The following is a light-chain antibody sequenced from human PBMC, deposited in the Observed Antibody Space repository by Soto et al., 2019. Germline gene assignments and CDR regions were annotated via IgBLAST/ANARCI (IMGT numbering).Light chain of an antibody. J-gene: IGKJ5*01. CDR1: QSVSSY. CDR2: GAF. V-gene: IGKV3-11*01. CDR3: QQRNIWPPVT. Sequence: EIVLTQSPATLSLSPGERSTLSFSASQSVSSYLAWYQQKPGQAPRLLIYGAFNRATGIPARFSGSGSGTDFTLTISSLEPEDSAVYYCQQRNIWPPVTFGHGTRLEIK.